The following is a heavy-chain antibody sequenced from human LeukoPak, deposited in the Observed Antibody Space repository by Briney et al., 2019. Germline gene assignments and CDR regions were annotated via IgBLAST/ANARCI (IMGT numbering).Heavy chain of an antibody. CDR3: ARALLSDSSVGLDY. J-gene: IGHJ4*02. CDR2: INGDGSST. D-gene: IGHD3-22*01. V-gene: IGHV3-74*01. CDR1: GSTFSSYW. Sequence: PGGSLRLSCAASGSTFSSYWMHWVRQAPGKGLGWVSRINGDGSSTTYADSVRGRFTISRDNAKNTLYLQMNSLRAEDTAVYYCARALLSDSSVGLDYWGQGTLVTVSS.